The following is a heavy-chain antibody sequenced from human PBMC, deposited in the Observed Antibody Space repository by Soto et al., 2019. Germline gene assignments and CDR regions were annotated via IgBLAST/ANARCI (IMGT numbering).Heavy chain of an antibody. D-gene: IGHD3-22*01. Sequence: QVQLVQSGAEVKKPGSSVKVSCKASGGTFSSYAISWVRQAPGQGLEWMGGIIPIFGTANYAQKFQGRVTITADESTSTAYMELSSLRSEDTAVYYCARPTAPTYYYDSSGYYSTHTGDYWGQGTLVTVSS. J-gene: IGHJ4*02. CDR2: IIPIFGTA. CDR3: ARPTAPTYYYDSSGYYSTHTGDY. V-gene: IGHV1-69*01. CDR1: GGTFSSYA.